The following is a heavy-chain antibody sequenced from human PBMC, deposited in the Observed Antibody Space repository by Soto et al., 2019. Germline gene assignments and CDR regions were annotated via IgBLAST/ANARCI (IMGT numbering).Heavy chain of an antibody. CDR1: GGSVSSGSFY. V-gene: IGHV4-61*01. Sequence: PSETLSLTCTVSGGSVSSGSFYWSWIRQPPGKGLEWIGYIYYSGSTSYNPSLKSRVTISVDTSKNQFSLKLSSVTAADTAVYYCARGDRRGYSYGSIDYWGQGILVTVSS. CDR2: IYYSGST. D-gene: IGHD5-18*01. J-gene: IGHJ4*02. CDR3: ARGDRRGYSYGSIDY.